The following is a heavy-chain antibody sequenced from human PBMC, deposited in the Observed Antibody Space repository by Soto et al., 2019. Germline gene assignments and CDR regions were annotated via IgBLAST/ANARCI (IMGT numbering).Heavy chain of an antibody. CDR1: GFTFSRYA. Sequence: PGGSLRLSCAASGFTFSRYAMSWVRQVPGKGLEWVSRISGSGVGTYYADSVKGRFTISRDNSKNTLSLQMNALRVDDTAVYYCAVDRWDVNGGRWGQGALVTVSS. V-gene: IGHV3-23*01. D-gene: IGHD1-26*01. J-gene: IGHJ4*02. CDR2: ISGSGVGT. CDR3: AVDRWDVNGGR.